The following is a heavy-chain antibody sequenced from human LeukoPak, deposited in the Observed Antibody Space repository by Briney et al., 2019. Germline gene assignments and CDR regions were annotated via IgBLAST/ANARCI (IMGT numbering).Heavy chain of an antibody. CDR2: IKQDGSEK. D-gene: IGHD2-21*01. V-gene: IGHV3-7*01. CDR1: RFTFTNYW. Sequence: GGSLRLSCAASRFTFTNYWMSWVRQAPGKGLEWVANIKQDGSEKHYVDSVRGRFTISRDNARNSLFLQMNSLRVEDTATCYCTRKWGLTHAFDIWGQGTMVTVSS. J-gene: IGHJ3*02. CDR3: TRKWGLTHAFDI.